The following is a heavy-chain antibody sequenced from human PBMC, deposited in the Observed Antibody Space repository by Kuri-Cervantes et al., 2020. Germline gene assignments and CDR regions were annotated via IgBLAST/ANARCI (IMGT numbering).Heavy chain of an antibody. CDR2: IGTAGDT. V-gene: IGHV3-13*01. CDR1: GFTFSSYG. J-gene: IGHJ4*02. D-gene: IGHD6-13*01. Sequence: GESLKISCAASGFTFSSYGMHWVRQATGKGLEWVSAIGTAGDTYYPGSVKGRFTISRENAKNSLYLQMNSLRAEDTALYYCAKDISLGMVAQQQLVHFPDYWGQGTLVPSPQ. CDR3: AKDISLGMVAQQQLVHFPDY.